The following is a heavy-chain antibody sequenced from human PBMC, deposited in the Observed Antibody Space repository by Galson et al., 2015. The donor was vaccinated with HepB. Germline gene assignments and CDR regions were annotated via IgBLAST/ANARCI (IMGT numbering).Heavy chain of an antibody. V-gene: IGHV3-53*01. Sequence: SLRLSCAASGFSVSSNYMIWARQAPGKGLEWVSVIYSADKTYYADSVKGRFTISRDDSKNTVYLQMNSLRADDTAIYYCAREYSSNWYSGLGYWGQGTLVTVSS. D-gene: IGHD6-13*01. CDR1: GFSVSSNY. CDR2: IYSADKT. CDR3: AREYSSNWYSGLGY. J-gene: IGHJ4*02.